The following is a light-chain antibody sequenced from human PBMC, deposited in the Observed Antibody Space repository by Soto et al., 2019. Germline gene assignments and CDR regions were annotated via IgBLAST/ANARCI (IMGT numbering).Light chain of an antibody. Sequence: DLQMTQSPSSLSASVGDTITITCRASQGIGIDLGWYQQKPGKAPKRLIYAASNLQSGVPTRFSGGGSGAEFTLTISGLQPEDFATYYCLQHNSYPYTFGQGTKLEIK. CDR2: AAS. J-gene: IGKJ2*01. V-gene: IGKV1-17*01. CDR1: QGIGID. CDR3: LQHNSYPYT.